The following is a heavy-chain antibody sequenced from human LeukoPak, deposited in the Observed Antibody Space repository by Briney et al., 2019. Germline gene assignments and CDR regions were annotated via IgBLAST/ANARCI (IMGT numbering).Heavy chain of an antibody. Sequence: GGSLRLSCAASGFTFSSYWMNWARQATGKGLEWVASINHNGNVNYYVDSVKGRLTISRDNAKNSLYLQMSNLRAEDTAVYFCARGGGLDVWGQGATLTVSS. V-gene: IGHV3-7*03. D-gene: IGHD3-16*01. CDR2: INHNGNVN. J-gene: IGHJ6*02. CDR3: ARGGGLDV. CDR1: GFTFSSYW.